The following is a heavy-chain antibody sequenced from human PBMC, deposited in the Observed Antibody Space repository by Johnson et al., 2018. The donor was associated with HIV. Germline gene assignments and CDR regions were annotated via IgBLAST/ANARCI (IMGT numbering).Heavy chain of an antibody. V-gene: IGHV3-23*04. CDR2: ISGSGGST. CDR1: GFTFSSYA. CDR3: AKGWEGVTSGDAFDI. Sequence: MLLVESGGGLVQPGGSLRLSCAASGFTFSSYAMSWVRQAPGKGLEWVSAISGSGGSTYYADSVKGRFTISRDNSKNTLYLQMNSLRAEDTAVYYWAKGWEGVTSGDAFDIWGQETMVTVSS. J-gene: IGHJ3*02. D-gene: IGHD2-21*02.